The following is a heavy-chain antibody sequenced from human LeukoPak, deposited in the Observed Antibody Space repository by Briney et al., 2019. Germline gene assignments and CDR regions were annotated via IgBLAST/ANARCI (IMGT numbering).Heavy chain of an antibody. Sequence: VSVKVSCKASGGTFSSYAISWVRQAPGQGLEWMGWINPNSGFTNYAQKFQGRVTMTRDTSISTAYMELSRLKSDDTAVYYCARLADCSSSSCRSFDYWGQGTLVTVSS. CDR3: ARLADCSSSSCRSFDY. CDR2: INPNSGFT. J-gene: IGHJ4*02. V-gene: IGHV1-2*02. D-gene: IGHD2-2*01. CDR1: GGTFSSYA.